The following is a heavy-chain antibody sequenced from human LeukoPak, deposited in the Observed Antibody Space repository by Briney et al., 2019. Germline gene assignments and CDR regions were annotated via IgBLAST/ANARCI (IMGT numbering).Heavy chain of an antibody. CDR1: RFTVSSNY. CDR3: ASTAVAGMSYYFDY. J-gene: IGHJ4*02. V-gene: IGHV3-66*01. Sequence: GGSLRLSCAASRFTVSSNYMSWVRQAPGKGLEWVSVIYSGGSTYYADSVKGRFTISRDNSKNTLYLQMNSLRAEDTAVYYCASTAVAGMSYYFDYWGQGTLVTVSS. CDR2: IYSGGST. D-gene: IGHD6-19*01.